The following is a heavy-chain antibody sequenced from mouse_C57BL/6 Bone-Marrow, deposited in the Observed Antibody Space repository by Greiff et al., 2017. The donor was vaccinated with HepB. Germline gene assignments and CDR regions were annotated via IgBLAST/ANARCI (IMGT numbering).Heavy chain of an antibody. V-gene: IGHV1-61*01. CDR2: IYPSDSET. CDR1: GYTFTSYW. D-gene: IGHD2-3*01. J-gene: IGHJ1*03. CDR3: ARGEDDGYFYWYFDV. Sequence: VQLQQPGAELVRPGSSVKLSCKASGYTFTSYWMDWVKQRPGQGLEWIGNIYPSDSETHYNQKFKDKATLTVDKSSSTAYMQLSSLTSEDSAVYYCARGEDDGYFYWYFDVWGTGTTVTVSS.